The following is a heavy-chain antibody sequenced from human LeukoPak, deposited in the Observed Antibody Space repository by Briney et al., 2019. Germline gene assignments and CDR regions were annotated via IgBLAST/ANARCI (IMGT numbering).Heavy chain of an antibody. CDR1: GFTFSDHH. V-gene: IGHV3-72*01. Sequence: GGSLRLSCAASGFTFSDHHMDWVRQAPGKGLEWVGRTENKAQRFTTQYAASVQGRFTISRDGSKNSMSLQMGSLKSEDTAVYYCRVATTNPDYWGRGTLVTVSS. CDR2: TENKAQRFTT. CDR3: RVATTNPDY. D-gene: IGHD5-12*01. J-gene: IGHJ4*02.